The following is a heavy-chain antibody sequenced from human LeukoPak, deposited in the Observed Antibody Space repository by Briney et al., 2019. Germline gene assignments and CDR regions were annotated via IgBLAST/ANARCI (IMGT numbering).Heavy chain of an antibody. CDR1: GYIFTNYW. D-gene: IGHD2-2*02. V-gene: IGHV5-51*04. CDR2: IYPGDSDT. Sequence: GESLKISCKVSGYIFTNYWIGWVRQMSGKGLEWMGIIYPGDSDTRYSPSFQGQVTISADKPVSTAYLQWSSLKASDTAMYYCARFAGGCSSTSCYKDYWGQGTLVTVSS. J-gene: IGHJ4*02. CDR3: ARFAGGCSSTSCYKDY.